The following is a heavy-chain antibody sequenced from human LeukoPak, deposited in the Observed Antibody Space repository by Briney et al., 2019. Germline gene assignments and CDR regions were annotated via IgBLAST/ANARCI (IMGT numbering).Heavy chain of an antibody. CDR2: IHHSGSA. CDR1: GGSISSNNW. V-gene: IGHV4-4*02. J-gene: IGHJ4*02. Sequence: KTSETLSLTCAVSGGSISSNNWWSWVRQPPGKGLEWIGEIHHSGSANYNPSLKSRVTISVDKSKNQFSLKLTSLTAADTAVYYCASKTTGTAGTFDYWGQGTLVTVSS. D-gene: IGHD1-1*01. CDR3: ASKTTGTAGTFDY.